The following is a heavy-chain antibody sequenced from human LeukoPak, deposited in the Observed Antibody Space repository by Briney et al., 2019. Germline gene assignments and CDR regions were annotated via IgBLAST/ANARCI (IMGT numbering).Heavy chain of an antibody. Sequence: GGSLRLSCAASGFTFRSHGMSWVRQAPGKGLEWVSAISGSGGSTYYADSVKGRFTISRDNSKNTLYLQMNSLRAEDTAVYYCATYRQVLLPFESWGQGTLVTVSS. CDR3: ATYRQVLLPFES. D-gene: IGHD2-8*02. V-gene: IGHV3-23*01. CDR2: ISGSGGST. CDR1: GFTFRSHG. J-gene: IGHJ4*02.